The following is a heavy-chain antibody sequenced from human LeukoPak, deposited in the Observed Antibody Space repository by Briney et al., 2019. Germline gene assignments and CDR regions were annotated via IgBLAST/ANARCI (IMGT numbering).Heavy chain of an antibody. CDR2: INQSGST. Sequence: SETLSLTCAVYGGSFSGYYWSWIRQPPGKGLEWIGEINQSGSTNYNPSLKSRGTISVDTSKNQFSLKLSSVTAADTAVYYCARDGDSSSWYKDAFDIWGQGTMVTVSS. CDR1: GGSFSGYY. CDR3: ARDGDSSSWYKDAFDI. J-gene: IGHJ3*02. D-gene: IGHD6-13*01. V-gene: IGHV4-34*01.